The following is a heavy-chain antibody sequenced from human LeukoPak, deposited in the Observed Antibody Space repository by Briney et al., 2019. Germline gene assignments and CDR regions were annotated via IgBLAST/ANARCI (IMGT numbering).Heavy chain of an antibody. CDR3: ARGFTMITFGGVIVDMPGWFDP. CDR2: ISSSSSYI. CDR1: GFTFSSYS. J-gene: IGHJ5*02. D-gene: IGHD3-16*02. V-gene: IGHV3-21*01. Sequence: GGSLRLSCAASGFTFSSYSMNWVRQAPGKGLEWVSSISSSSSYIYYADSVKGRFTISRDNAKNSLYLQMNSLRAEDTAVYYCARGFTMITFGGVIVDMPGWFDPWGQGTLVTVSS.